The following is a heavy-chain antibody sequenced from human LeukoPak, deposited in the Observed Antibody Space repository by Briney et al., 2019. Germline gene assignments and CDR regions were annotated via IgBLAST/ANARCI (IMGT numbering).Heavy chain of an antibody. D-gene: IGHD2-2*01. CDR3: AKAGGYCSSTSCPSSYYYYMDV. Sequence: PGGSLRLSCAASGFTFDDYAMHRVRQAPGKGLEWVSGISWNSGSIGYADSVKGRFTISRDNSKNTLYLQMNSLRAEDTAVYYCAKAGGYCSSTSCPSSYYYYMDVWGKGTTVTISS. CDR1: GFTFDDYA. CDR2: ISWNSGSI. V-gene: IGHV3-9*01. J-gene: IGHJ6*03.